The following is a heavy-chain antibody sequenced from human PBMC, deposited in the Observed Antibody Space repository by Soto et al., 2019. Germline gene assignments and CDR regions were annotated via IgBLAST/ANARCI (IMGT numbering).Heavy chain of an antibody. CDR2: ISSSSSTI. CDR1: GFTFSSYS. CDR3: ARECYASYYGSGSSNYFDY. V-gene: IGHV3-48*02. Sequence: EVQLVESGGGLVQPGGSLRLSCAASGFTFSSYSMNWVRQAPGKGLEWVSYISSSSSTIYYADSVKGRFTISRDNAKNSLYLQMNSLRDEHTAVYYCARECYASYYGSGSSNYFDYWGQGTLVTLSS. J-gene: IGHJ4*02. D-gene: IGHD3-10*01.